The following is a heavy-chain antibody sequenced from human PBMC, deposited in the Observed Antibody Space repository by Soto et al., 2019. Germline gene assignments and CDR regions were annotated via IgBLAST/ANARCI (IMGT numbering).Heavy chain of an antibody. J-gene: IGHJ3*02. Sequence: ASVKVSCKASGYTFTSYDINWVRQATVQGLEWMGWMNPNSGNTGYAQKFQGRVTMTRNTSISTAYMELSSLRSEDTAVYYCARARLGGRLDAFDIWGQGTMVTVSS. V-gene: IGHV1-8*01. D-gene: IGHD2-15*01. CDR2: MNPNSGNT. CDR1: GYTFTSYD. CDR3: ARARLGGRLDAFDI.